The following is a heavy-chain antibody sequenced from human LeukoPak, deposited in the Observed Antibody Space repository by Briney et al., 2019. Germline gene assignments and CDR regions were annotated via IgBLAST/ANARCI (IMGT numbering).Heavy chain of an antibody. Sequence: SETLSLTCTVSGGSISSYYWSWIRQPPGKGLEWIGYIYYSGSTNYNPSLKSRVTISVDTSKNQFSLKLSSVTAADTAVYYCARGGGFWSGSSEPLGYWGQGTLVTVSS. CDR1: GGSISSYY. J-gene: IGHJ4*02. D-gene: IGHD3-3*01. V-gene: IGHV4-59*01. CDR2: IYYSGST. CDR3: ARGGGFWSGSSEPLGY.